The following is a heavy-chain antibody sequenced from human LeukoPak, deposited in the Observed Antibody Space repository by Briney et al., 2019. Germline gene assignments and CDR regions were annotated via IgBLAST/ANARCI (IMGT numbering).Heavy chain of an antibody. D-gene: IGHD5-12*01. CDR1: GYTFTSYG. CDR3: ARDQSPLYGGYSEGEVFDC. J-gene: IGHJ4*02. Sequence: GASVKVSCKASGYTFTSYGINWLRQAPGQGLEWMARSRLDNVNKNYIEKLQGRVTMTTATSTSTAHMELRSLRPDDTAVYYCARDQSPLYGGYSEGEVFDCWGQGTLVTVSS. V-gene: IGHV1-18*01. CDR2: SRLDNVNK.